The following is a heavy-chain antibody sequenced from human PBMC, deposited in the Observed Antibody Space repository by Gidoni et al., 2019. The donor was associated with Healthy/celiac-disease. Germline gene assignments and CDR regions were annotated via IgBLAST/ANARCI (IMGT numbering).Heavy chain of an antibody. CDR2: IYWDDDK. D-gene: IGHD1-26*01. CDR1: GFSLRTGGVG. Sequence: QITFKESGPTLVKPTQTLTLPCILSGFSLRTGGVGVGWIRQPPGKALEWLALIYWDDDKRYSPSLKSRLTITKDTAKNQVVLTMTNMDPVDTATYYCARRLENGRDDAFDMWVQGTIVTVSS. V-gene: IGHV2-5*02. J-gene: IGHJ3*02. CDR3: ARRLENGRDDAFDM.